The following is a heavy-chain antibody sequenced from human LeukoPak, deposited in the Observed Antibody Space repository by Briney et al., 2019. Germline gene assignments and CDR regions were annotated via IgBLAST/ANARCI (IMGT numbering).Heavy chain of an antibody. CDR2: IKQDGSKK. CDR1: GFPFSSYW. Sequence: AGGSLRLSCVASGFPFSSYWMTWVRQAPGKGLEWVANIKQDGSKKSYVDSVKGRFTISRDNAKNSLYLQMNSLRADDTAVYYCAKCSTSAYTTGWCNWIDPWGQGTLVTVSS. CDR3: AKCSTSAYTTGWCNWIDP. V-gene: IGHV3-7*03. J-gene: IGHJ5*02. D-gene: IGHD6-19*01.